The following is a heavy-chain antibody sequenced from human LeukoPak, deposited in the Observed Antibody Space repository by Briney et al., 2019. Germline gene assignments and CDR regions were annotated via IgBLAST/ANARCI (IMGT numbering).Heavy chain of an antibody. J-gene: IGHJ4*02. V-gene: IGHV7-4-1*02. Sequence: ASVKVSCKASGYTFTQYGVTWVRQTPGQGLEWMGWINTQTANPTYAQDFAGRFVFSLDTSVSTAYLQISSLKAEDTAVYYCALRGSNGPYYYDSSGYYFDYWGQGTLVTVSS. D-gene: IGHD3-22*01. CDR2: INTQTANP. CDR3: ALRGSNGPYYYDSSGYYFDY. CDR1: GYTFTQYG.